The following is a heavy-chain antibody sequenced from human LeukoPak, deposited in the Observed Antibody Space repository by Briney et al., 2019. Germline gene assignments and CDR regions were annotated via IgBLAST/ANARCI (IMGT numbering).Heavy chain of an antibody. V-gene: IGHV3-7*01. D-gene: IGHD3-10*01. J-gene: IGHJ4*02. CDR2: IKQDGSEK. Sequence: PGGTLRLSCAASGFAFSNYGMNWVRQAPGKGLEWVANIKQDGSEKYYVDSVKGRFTISRDNAKNSLFLQMNSLRFEDTAVYYCARFGGPMVRNFDFWGQGTLVTVSS. CDR3: ARFGGPMVRNFDF. CDR1: GFAFSNYG.